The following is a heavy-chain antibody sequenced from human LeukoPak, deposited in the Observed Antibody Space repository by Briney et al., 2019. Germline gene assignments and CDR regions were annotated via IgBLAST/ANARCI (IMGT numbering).Heavy chain of an antibody. V-gene: IGHV3-11*01. D-gene: IGHD2-2*01. CDR1: GFTFSDYY. J-gene: IGHJ5*02. Sequence: PGGSLRLSCAASGFTFSDYYMSWIRQAPGKGLEWVSYISSSGSTIYYADSVKGRFTISRDNAKNSPYLQMNSLRAEDTAVYYCARYCSSTSCYSWWFDPWGQGTLVTVSS. CDR3: ARYCSSTSCYSWWFDP. CDR2: ISSSGSTI.